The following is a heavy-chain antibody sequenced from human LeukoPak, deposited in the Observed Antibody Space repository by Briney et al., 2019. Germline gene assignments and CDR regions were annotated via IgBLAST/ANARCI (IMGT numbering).Heavy chain of an antibody. Sequence: GGSLRLSRAASGFTFSSYSMNWVRQAPGKGLEWVSSISSSSSYIYYADSVKGRFTISRDNAKNSLYLQMNSLRAEDTAVYYCARDRVSYGFDYYYGMDVWGKGTTVTVSS. V-gene: IGHV3-21*01. CDR1: GFTFSSYS. D-gene: IGHD5-18*01. CDR3: ARDRVSYGFDYYYGMDV. J-gene: IGHJ6*04. CDR2: ISSSSSYI.